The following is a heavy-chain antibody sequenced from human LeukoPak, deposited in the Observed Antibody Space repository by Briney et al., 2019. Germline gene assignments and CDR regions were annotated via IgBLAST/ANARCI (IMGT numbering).Heavy chain of an antibody. Sequence: PGRSLRLSCAASGFTLDDYAMHWVRQAPGKGLEWVSGISWNSGSIGYADSVKGRFTISRDNAKNFLYLQMNSLRAEDTALYYCAKDISPLLGYYFDYWGQGTLVTVSS. D-gene: IGHD7-27*01. CDR2: ISWNSGSI. CDR1: GFTLDDYA. CDR3: AKDISPLLGYYFDY. J-gene: IGHJ4*02. V-gene: IGHV3-9*01.